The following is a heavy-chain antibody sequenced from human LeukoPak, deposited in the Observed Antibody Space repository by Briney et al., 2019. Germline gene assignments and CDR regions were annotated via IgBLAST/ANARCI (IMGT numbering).Heavy chain of an antibody. D-gene: IGHD1-26*01. CDR3: ARRVVGAIALLYYFDY. Sequence: SGPALVKPTQTLTLTCTFSGFSLSTSGMCVSWIRQPPGKALEWLGEINHSGSTNYNPSLKSRVTISVDTSKNQFSLKLSSVTAADTAVYYCARRVVGAIALLYYFDYWGQGTLVTVSS. CDR2: INHSGST. CDR1: GFSLSTSGMC. J-gene: IGHJ4*02. V-gene: IGHV4-30-2*01.